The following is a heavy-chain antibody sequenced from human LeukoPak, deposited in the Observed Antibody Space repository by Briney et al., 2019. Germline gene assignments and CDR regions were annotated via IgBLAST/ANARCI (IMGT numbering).Heavy chain of an antibody. J-gene: IGHJ4*02. CDR2: IRSKTDGGTT. CDR1: GFTFANAW. Sequence: GGSLRLSCAASGFTFANAWMSWVRQAPGKGLEWVGRIRSKTDGGTTDYAAPVRGRFTISRDDSKNTLYLQMNSLRTEDTAVYYCNADYDTSDYWGQGTLVTVSS. V-gene: IGHV3-15*01. CDR3: NADYDTSDY. D-gene: IGHD3-9*01.